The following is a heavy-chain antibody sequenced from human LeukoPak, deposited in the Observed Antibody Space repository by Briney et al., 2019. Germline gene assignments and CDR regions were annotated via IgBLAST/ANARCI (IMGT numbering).Heavy chain of an antibody. V-gene: IGHV4-39*07. CDR3: ARKIRDGNNYGLYYFDY. CDR2: IYYSGST. Sequence: PSETLSLTCTVSGGSISSSSYYWGWIRQPPGKGLEWIGSIYYSGSTYYNPSLKSRVTISVDTSKNQFSLKLSSVTAADTAVYYCARKIRDGNNYGLYYFDYWGQGTLVTVSS. D-gene: IGHD5-24*01. CDR1: GGSISSSSYY. J-gene: IGHJ4*02.